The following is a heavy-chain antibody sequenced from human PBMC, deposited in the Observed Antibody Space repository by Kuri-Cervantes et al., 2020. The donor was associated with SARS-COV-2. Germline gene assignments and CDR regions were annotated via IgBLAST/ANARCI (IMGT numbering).Heavy chain of an antibody. CDR2: INSDGSST. CDR1: GFTFSSYW. V-gene: IGHV3-74*01. D-gene: IGHD1-26*01. J-gene: IGHJ5*02. CDR3: ASERWELSWFDP. Sequence: GGSLRLSCAASGFTFSSYWMHWVRQAPGKGLVWVSRINSDGSSTSYADSVKGQFTISRDNAKNTLYLQMNSLRAEDTAVYYCASERWELSWFDPWGQGTLVTVSS.